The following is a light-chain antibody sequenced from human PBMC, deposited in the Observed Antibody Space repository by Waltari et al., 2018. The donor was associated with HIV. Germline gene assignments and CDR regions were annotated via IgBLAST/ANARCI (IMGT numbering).Light chain of an antibody. CDR2: GAS. J-gene: IGKJ1*01. CDR1: QSVSSN. V-gene: IGKV3-15*01. CDR3: QQYNNWPRA. Sequence: ETVMTQSPATLSVSPGERATLSCRASQSVSSNLAWYQHKPGLAPRLLIYGASTRATGIPARFRGSGSGTDFTLTISSLQSEDFAIYYCQQYNNWPRAFGQGTKVEIQ.